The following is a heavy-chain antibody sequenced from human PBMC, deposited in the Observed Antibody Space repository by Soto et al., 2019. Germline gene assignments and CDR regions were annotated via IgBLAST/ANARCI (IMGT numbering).Heavy chain of an antibody. V-gene: IGHV3-74*01. Sequence: QPGGSLKLACAACGVTFSISGMHWVCQVPGKGLVWVSHIDNYGSGTSYKDSVKDLFTISRDNANNTVYPQINILRNANTAVYYSTTALEYLVQGALVTVSS. J-gene: IGHJ4*02. CDR2: IDNYGSGT. CDR3: TTALEY. CDR1: GVTFSISG.